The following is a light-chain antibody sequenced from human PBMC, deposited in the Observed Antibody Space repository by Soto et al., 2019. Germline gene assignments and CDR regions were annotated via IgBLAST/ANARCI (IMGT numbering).Light chain of an antibody. Sequence: QSALTQPASVSGSPGQSITISCTGSSSDIGGYNYVSWYQQHPVIAPKLIIYDXXXXXXXXXXXXXXSKSGSTASLTISGXXPEDEADYYCSSYSGSTTHILFGGGTKLTVL. J-gene: IGLJ2*01. CDR2: DXX. CDR3: SSYSGSTTHIL. CDR1: SSDIGGYNY. V-gene: IGLV2-14*01.